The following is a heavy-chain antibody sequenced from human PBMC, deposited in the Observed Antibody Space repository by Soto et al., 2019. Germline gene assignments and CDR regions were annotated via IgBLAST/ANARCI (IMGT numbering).Heavy chain of an antibody. CDR3: AKGARFGELLENYFDY. D-gene: IGHD3-10*01. V-gene: IGHV3-9*01. CDR2: ISWNSGSI. CDR1: GFTFDDYA. Sequence: GGSLRLSCAASGFTFDDYAMHWVRQALGKGLEWVSGISWNSGSIGYADSVKGRFTISRDNAKNSLYLQMNSLRAEDTALHYCAKGARFGELLENYFDYWGQGTLVTVSS. J-gene: IGHJ4*02.